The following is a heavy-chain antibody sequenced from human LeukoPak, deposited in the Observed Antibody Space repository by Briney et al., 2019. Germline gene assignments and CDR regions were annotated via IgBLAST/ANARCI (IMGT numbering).Heavy chain of an antibody. J-gene: IGHJ4*02. CDR1: GFTFSSYA. Sequence: GGSLRLSCAASGFTFSSYAMSWVRQAPGKGLEWVSAISGSGGSTYYADSVKGRFTISRDNSKNTLYLQMNSLRAEDTAVRYCAKDLVGQWLVPFDYWGQGTLVTVSS. V-gene: IGHV3-23*01. CDR3: AKDLVGQWLVPFDY. D-gene: IGHD6-19*01. CDR2: ISGSGGST.